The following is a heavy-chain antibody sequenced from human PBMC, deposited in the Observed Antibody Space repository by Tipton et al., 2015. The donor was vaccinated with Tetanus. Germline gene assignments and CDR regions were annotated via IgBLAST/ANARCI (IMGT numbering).Heavy chain of an antibody. CDR3: AREQGYFDY. CDR1: GSTFRNYA. J-gene: IGHJ4*02. V-gene: IGHV1-69*04. CDR2: IIPSLDTA. Sequence: QSGPEVKKPGSSVTVSCKVSGSTFRNYAITWVRQAPGQGLEWMGRIIPSLDTADYSPTFQGRLTVTADRSTTTAYMELNNLRSDDTAMYFCAREQGYFDYWGQGALVTVSP.